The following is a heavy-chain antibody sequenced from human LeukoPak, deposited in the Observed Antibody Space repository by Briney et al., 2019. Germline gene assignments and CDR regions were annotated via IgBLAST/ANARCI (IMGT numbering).Heavy chain of an antibody. Sequence: QSGRSLRLSCAVSGFTFSSYGMHWVRQAPGKGLEWVAVIWYDGSNKYYADSVKGRFTISRDNSKNTLYLQMNSLRAEDTAVYYCARVTGRYCSSTSCYSLDYWGQGTLVTVSS. CDR1: GFTFSSYG. CDR3: ARVTGRYCSSTSCYSLDY. V-gene: IGHV3-33*01. D-gene: IGHD2-2*02. J-gene: IGHJ4*02. CDR2: IWYDGSNK.